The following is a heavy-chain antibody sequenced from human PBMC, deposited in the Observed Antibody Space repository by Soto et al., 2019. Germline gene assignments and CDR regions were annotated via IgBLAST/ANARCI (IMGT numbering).Heavy chain of an antibody. Sequence: VKVGCKSSGGTVCISVVGGLRQDKGQGLEWMGGIIPIFGTANYAQKFQGRVTITADESTSTAYMELSSLRSEDTAVYYCARQRDSSGYYYLNNWFDPWGQGTLVTVSS. D-gene: IGHD3-22*01. J-gene: IGHJ5*02. CDR2: IIPIFGTA. CDR1: GGTVCISV. V-gene: IGHV1-69*01. CDR3: ARQRDSSGYYYLNNWFDP.